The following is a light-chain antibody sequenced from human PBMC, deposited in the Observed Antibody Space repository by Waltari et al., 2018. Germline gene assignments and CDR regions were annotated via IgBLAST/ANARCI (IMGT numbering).Light chain of an antibody. CDR2: KTN. CDR1: SSNIGNNY. J-gene: IGLJ3*02. Sequence: QSVLTQPPSVSAAPGQKVTIPCSGSSSNIGNNYVSWYQQLPGTAPKLLIYKTNERPSGIPDRYSGSKSGTSATLGITGLQTGDEADYYCGTWDDSLSAGVFGGGTKLTVL. V-gene: IGLV1-51*02. CDR3: GTWDDSLSAGV.